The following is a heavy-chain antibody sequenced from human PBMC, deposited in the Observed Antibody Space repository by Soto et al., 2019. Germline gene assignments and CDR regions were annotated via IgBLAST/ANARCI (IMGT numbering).Heavy chain of an antibody. CDR2: VNNDGTDT. CDR1: GFTFTNYW. J-gene: IGHJ6*02. CDR3: ARGGLQHAMDV. V-gene: IGHV3-74*03. D-gene: IGHD3-16*01. Sequence: EVQLVESGGGLVQPGGSLRLSCAASGFTFTNYWIYWVRQAPGKGLVCVSRVNNDGTDTTHADSVKGRFTISRDNAENTVHLQMNSLRAEDTAVYYCARGGLQHAMDVWGQGSTVTVSS.